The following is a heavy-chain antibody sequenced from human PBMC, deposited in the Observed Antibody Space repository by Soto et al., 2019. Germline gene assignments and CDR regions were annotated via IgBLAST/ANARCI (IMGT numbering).Heavy chain of an antibody. CDR1: GFMFSDYY. Sequence: GGSLRLSCAASGFMFSDYYMSWIHQAPGKGLEWVSYINSSGTTIYYADSVKGRFTISRDNARNSLYMQMNSLRAEDTAVYYCARGPYSSGWDWFDPWGQGTLVTVSS. CDR2: INSSGTTI. D-gene: IGHD6-19*01. J-gene: IGHJ5*02. V-gene: IGHV3-11*01. CDR3: ARGPYSSGWDWFDP.